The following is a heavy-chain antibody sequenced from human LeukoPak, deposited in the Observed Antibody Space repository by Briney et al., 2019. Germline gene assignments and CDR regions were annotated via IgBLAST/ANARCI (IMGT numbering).Heavy chain of an antibody. D-gene: IGHD3-10*01. CDR1: GGTFSSYA. CDR2: IILILGIA. V-gene: IGHV1-69*04. CDR3: AGYGSGSYDAFDI. Sequence: SVKVSCKASGGTFSSYAISWVRQAPGQGLEWMGRIILILGIANYAQKFQGRVTITADKSTSTAYMELSSLRSEDTAVYYCAGYGSGSYDAFDIWGQGTMVTVSS. J-gene: IGHJ3*02.